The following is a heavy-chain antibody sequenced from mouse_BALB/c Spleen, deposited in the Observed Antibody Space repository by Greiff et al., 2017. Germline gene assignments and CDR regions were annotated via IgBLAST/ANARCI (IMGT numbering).Heavy chain of an antibody. Sequence: EVQLVESGGGLVKPGGSLKLSCAASGFTFSSYTMSWVRQTPEKRLEWVATISSGGSYTYYPDSVKGRFTISRDNAKNTLYLQMSSLKSEDTAMYYCTRESTTVVDYWGQGTTLTVSS. D-gene: IGHD1-1*01. CDR1: GFTFSSYT. CDR2: ISSGGSYT. J-gene: IGHJ2*01. CDR3: TRESTTVVDY. V-gene: IGHV5-6-4*01.